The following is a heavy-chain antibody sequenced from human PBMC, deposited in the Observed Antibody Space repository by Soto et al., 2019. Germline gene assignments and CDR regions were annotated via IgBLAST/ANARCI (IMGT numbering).Heavy chain of an antibody. CDR1: GFSLSTSGVG. CDR3: IQSRCGGDCLQSYASRYCYGMDV. J-gene: IGHJ6*02. Sequence: QITLKESGPTLVKPTQTLTLTCTFSGFSLSTSGVGVGWIRQPPGKALEWLALIYWDDDKRYSPSLRSRLTISKDTSKYQGVLTMTNMDPVDTATYYCIQSRCGGDCLQSYASRYCYGMDVWGQGTTVTVSS. D-gene: IGHD2-21*02. CDR2: IYWDDDK. V-gene: IGHV2-5*02.